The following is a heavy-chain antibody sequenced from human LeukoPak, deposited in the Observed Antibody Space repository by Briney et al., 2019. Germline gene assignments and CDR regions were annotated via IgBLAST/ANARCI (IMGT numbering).Heavy chain of an antibody. Sequence: SETLSLTCSVSGGSISSNNYHWGWIRQPPGVGLEWIGTIYYSGRTNYNPSLKSRVTISVDTSKNHFSLRLSSVTAADTAVYYCARARGYYDSSGNYYYYYMDVWGKGTTVTISS. V-gene: IGHV4-39*07. CDR2: IYYSGRT. CDR3: ARARGYYDSSGNYYYYYMDV. J-gene: IGHJ6*03. CDR1: GGSISSNNYH. D-gene: IGHD3-22*01.